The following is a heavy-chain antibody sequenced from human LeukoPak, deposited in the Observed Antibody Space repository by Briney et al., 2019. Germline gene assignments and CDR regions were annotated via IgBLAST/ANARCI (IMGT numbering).Heavy chain of an antibody. CDR3: ARAYSSSPPWYFDL. D-gene: IGHD6-6*01. V-gene: IGHV1-3*01. Sequence: ASVKVSCKASGYTFTSYAMHWVRQAPGQRLEWMGWINAGNGNTKYSQKFQGRVTITRDTSASTAYMELSSLRSEDTAVYYCARAYSSSPPWYFDLWGRGTLVTVSS. CDR2: INAGNGNT. J-gene: IGHJ2*01. CDR1: GYTFTSYA.